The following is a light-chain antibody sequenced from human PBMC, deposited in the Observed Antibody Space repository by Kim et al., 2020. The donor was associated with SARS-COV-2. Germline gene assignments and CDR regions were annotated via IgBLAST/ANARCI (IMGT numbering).Light chain of an antibody. CDR3: QEYTSSPPYT. J-gene: IGKJ2*01. CDR1: QSVGSNY. Sequence: GESATLSCRASQSVGSNYLAWYQQKPGQAPRLLIYGASNRATGIPDRFGGSGSGTDFTLTIGRLEPEDFAVYYCQEYTSSPPYTFGQGTKLEI. CDR2: GAS. V-gene: IGKV3-20*01.